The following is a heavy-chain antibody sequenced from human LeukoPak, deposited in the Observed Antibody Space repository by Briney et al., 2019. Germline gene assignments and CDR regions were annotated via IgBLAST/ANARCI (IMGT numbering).Heavy chain of an antibody. V-gene: IGHV4-59*01. D-gene: IGHD3-3*02. Sequence: SETLSLTCTVSGGSISSYYWSWIRQPPGKGLEWIGYIYYSGSTNYNPSLKSRVTISVDTSKNQFSLKLSSVTAADTAVYYCARDPMLLEVSLRGEAFDIWGQGTMVTVSS. J-gene: IGHJ3*02. CDR1: GGSISSYY. CDR2: IYYSGST. CDR3: ARDPMLLEVSLRGEAFDI.